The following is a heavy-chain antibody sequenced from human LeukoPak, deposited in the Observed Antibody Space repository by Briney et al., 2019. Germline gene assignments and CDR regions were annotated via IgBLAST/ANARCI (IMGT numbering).Heavy chain of an antibody. D-gene: IGHD6-19*01. Sequence: ESGPTLAKLKQPLSLTCTFSGFSLSTSEVGVRWIRQPPVMALEWLVFIYCDDDKRYSPSLKSRLTITKDTSKYQVVLTMTKRDPVDTATYYCSHSAQWPVRVYFDYWGQGTLVTVSS. J-gene: IGHJ4*02. CDR2: IYCDDDK. CDR3: SHSAQWPVRVYFDY. V-gene: IGHV2-5*02. CDR1: GFSLSTSEVG.